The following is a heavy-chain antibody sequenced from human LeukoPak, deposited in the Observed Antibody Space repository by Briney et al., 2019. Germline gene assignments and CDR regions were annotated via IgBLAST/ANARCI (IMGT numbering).Heavy chain of an antibody. Sequence: GGSLRLSCAASGFTFSSYAMSWVRQAPGKGLEWVSAISGSGGSTYYADSVKGRFTISRDNSKNTLYLRMNSLRAEDTAVYYCAKGDGQQRMKDFDYWGQGTLVTVSS. CDR2: ISGSGGST. J-gene: IGHJ4*02. D-gene: IGHD2-15*01. CDR3: AKGDGQQRMKDFDY. V-gene: IGHV3-23*01. CDR1: GFTFSSYA.